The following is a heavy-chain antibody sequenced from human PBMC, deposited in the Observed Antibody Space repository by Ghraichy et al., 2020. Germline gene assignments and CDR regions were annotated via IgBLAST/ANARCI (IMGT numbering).Heavy chain of an antibody. CDR1: GGSISSSSYY. CDR3: ARRGYGDSRGGCLFDYCTDNWFDP. CDR2: IYYSGST. V-gene: IGHV4-39*01. Sequence: SETLSLTCTVSGGSISSSSYYWGWIRQPPGKGLEWIGSIYYSGSTYYNPSLKSRVTISVDTSKNQFSLKLSSVTAADTAVYYCARRGYGDSRGGCLFDYCTDNWFDPWGQGTLVTVSS. D-gene: IGHD4-17*01. J-gene: IGHJ5*02.